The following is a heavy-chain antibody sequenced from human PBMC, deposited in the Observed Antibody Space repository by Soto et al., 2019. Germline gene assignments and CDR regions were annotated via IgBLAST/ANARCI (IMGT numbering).Heavy chain of an antibody. J-gene: IGHJ4*01. D-gene: IGHD6-25*01. CDR3: AREAAGYSEYFDY. Sequence: PGGSLRLSCLASGFTFSDYTLNWVRQPPGKGLEWVSSISKSGSYIYYADSLKGRFTISRDNAKDSLYLQINALSVEDTAVYYCAREAAGYSEYFDYWGHGTLVTVSS. V-gene: IGHV3-21*01. CDR2: ISKSGSYI. CDR1: GFTFSDYT.